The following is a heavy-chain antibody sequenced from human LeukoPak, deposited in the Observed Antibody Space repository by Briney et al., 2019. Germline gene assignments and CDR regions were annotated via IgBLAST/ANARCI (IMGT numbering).Heavy chain of an antibody. V-gene: IGHV3-30-3*01. Sequence: PGRSLRLSCAASGFTFSSYAMHWVRQAPGKGLEWVSVISYDGINKFYAQSVKGRCTISRDNSKNTLYLQMNSLGPEDTAVYFCARGPSAYTSEFDYWGQGTLVTVSS. CDR3: ARGPSAYTSEFDY. J-gene: IGHJ4*02. CDR2: ISYDGINK. CDR1: GFTFSSYA. D-gene: IGHD2-21*01.